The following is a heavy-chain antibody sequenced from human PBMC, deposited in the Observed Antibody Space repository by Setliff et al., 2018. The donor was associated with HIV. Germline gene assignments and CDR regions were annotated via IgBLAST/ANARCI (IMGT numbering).Heavy chain of an antibody. J-gene: IGHJ5*02. CDR3: ARNHYYGSGKNRWFDP. CDR1: GGSISSNSYY. Sequence: SETLSLTCTVSGGSISSNSYYWGWIRQPPGKGLEWIGSIYHSGRTYYNPSLKSRVTISVDTSKNQFSLKLTSVTAADTAVYYCARNHYYGSGKNRWFDPWGQGMQVTSPQ. CDR2: IYHSGRT. V-gene: IGHV4-39*07. D-gene: IGHD3-10*01.